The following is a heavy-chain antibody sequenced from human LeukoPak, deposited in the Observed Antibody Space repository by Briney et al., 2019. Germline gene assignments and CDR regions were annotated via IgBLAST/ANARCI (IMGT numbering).Heavy chain of an antibody. J-gene: IGHJ4*02. CDR2: ISGSGGST. CDR3: AKEGDWNYAQPFDY. CDR1: GFTFSSYA. Sequence: GGPLRLSCAASGFTFSSYAMSWARQAPGKGLEGVSAISGSGGSTYNSDSVKGRFTISRDNSKNKLYLQMNSLRAGDTAVYYCAKEGDWNYAQPFDYWGQGTLVTVSS. V-gene: IGHV3-23*01. D-gene: IGHD1-7*01.